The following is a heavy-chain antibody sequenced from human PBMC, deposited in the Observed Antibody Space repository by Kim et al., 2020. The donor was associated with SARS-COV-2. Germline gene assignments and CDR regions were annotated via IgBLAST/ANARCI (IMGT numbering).Heavy chain of an antibody. Sequence: GGSLRLSCAGSGFTFSGSAIHWVRQASGKGLEWVGRIRTKAKRYATAYGESVKGRFTISRDDSKNTAYLEMNTLKTEDTALYYCTRPADACNYSASGSCDYWGQGTLVTVSS. J-gene: IGHJ4*02. CDR2: IRTKAKRYAT. CDR1: GFTFSGSA. D-gene: IGHD3-10*01. V-gene: IGHV3-73*01. CDR3: TRPADACNYSASGSCDY.